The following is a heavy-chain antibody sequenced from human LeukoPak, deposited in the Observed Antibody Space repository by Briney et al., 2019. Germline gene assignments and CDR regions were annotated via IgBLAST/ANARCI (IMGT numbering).Heavy chain of an antibody. V-gene: IGHV3-21*01. Sequence: GGSLRLSCAASGFTFSSYSMNWVRQAPGKRLEWVSSISSSSSYIYYADSVKGRFTISRDNAKNSLNLQMNSLRAEDTAVYYCARAQYRSGGSCPLAEYFLHSGEGTLVSVSS. CDR2: ISSSSSYI. J-gene: IGHJ1*01. CDR1: GFTFSSYS. D-gene: IGHD2-15*01. CDR3: ARAQYRSGGSCPLAEYFLH.